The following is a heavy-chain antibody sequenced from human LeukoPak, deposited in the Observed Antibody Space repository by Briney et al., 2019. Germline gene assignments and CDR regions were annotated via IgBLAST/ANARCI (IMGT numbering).Heavy chain of an antibody. J-gene: IGHJ6*02. CDR2: IYYSGST. CDR3: ARMGSGYSGYDNYYYYYYGMDV. CDR1: GGSISSGDYY. D-gene: IGHD5-12*01. Sequence: SETLSLTCTVSGGSISSGDYYWSWIRQPPGKGLEWIGYIYYSGSTNYNPSLKSRVTISVDTSKNQFSLKLSSVTAADTAVYYCARMGSGYSGYDNYYYYYYGMDVWGQGTTVTVSS. V-gene: IGHV4-61*08.